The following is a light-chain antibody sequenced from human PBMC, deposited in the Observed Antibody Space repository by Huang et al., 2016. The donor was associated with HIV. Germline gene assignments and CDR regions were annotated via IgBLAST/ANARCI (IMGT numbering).Light chain of an antibody. V-gene: IGKV3-15*01. CDR1: QSVSPN. J-gene: IGKJ4*01. Sequence: EVVMTQSPVTLSVFPGESATLSCRASQSVSPNLAWYQQKPGQPPRVLIYGASTRATGVPARFSGSGSGTEFTLTISSLQSEDFAVYYCQQYNSWPLTFGGGTTVAI. CDR3: QQYNSWPLT. CDR2: GAS.